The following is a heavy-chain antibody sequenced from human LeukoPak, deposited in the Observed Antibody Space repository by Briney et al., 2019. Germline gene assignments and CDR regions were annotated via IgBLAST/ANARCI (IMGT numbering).Heavy chain of an antibody. CDR2: FDPEDGET. CDR1: GYTLTEFS. V-gene: IGHV1-24*01. D-gene: IGHD3-10*01. Sequence: ASVKVSCKVSGYTLTEFSMHWVRQAPGKGPEWMGGFDPEDGETIYAQKFQGRITMTEDTSTDTAYMELSSLRSEDTAVYYCATMDLWFGSLSYWGQGTLVTVSS. CDR3: ATMDLWFGSLSY. J-gene: IGHJ1*01.